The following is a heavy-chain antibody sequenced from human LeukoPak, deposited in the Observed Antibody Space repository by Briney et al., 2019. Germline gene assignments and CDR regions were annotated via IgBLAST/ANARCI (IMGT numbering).Heavy chain of an antibody. V-gene: IGHV1-46*01. D-gene: IGHD2-2*01. CDR2: INLGDGTT. CDR3: ARVAEDCSSTSCYAGVDY. Sequence: ASVKVSCKTSGYTFTNYYMHWVRQAPGQGLEWMGIINLGDGTTSYAQKFQGRVTMTRDTSTSTAYMELRSLRSDDTAVYYCARVAEDCSSTSCYAGVDYWGQGTLVTVSS. J-gene: IGHJ4*02. CDR1: GYTFTNYY.